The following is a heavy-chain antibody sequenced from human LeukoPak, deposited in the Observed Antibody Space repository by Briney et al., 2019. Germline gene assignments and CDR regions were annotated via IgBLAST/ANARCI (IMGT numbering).Heavy chain of an antibody. D-gene: IGHD3-3*01. CDR1: GGTFSSYA. J-gene: IGHJ5*02. CDR2: IIPIFGTA. CDR3: AREHVITIFGVVKIGWFDP. V-gene: IGHV1-69*05. Sequence: GASVKVSCKASGGTFSSYAISWVRQAPGQGLEWMGGIIPIFGTANYAQKFQGRVTITTDESTSIAYMELSSLRSEDTAVYYCAREHVITIFGVVKIGWFDPWGQGTLVTVSS.